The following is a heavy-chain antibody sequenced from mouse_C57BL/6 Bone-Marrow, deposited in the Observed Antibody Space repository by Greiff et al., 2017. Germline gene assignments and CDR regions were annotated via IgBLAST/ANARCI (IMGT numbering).Heavy chain of an antibody. Sequence: VQLQQSGPELVKPGASVKISCKASGYTFTDYYMNWVKQRPGKSLEWIGDINPNNGGTSYNQKFKGKATLTVDKSSSTAYMELRSLTSEDSAVYYCTRPNYCGSSCARPWFAYWGQGTPVTVSA. V-gene: IGHV1-26*01. CDR2: INPNNGGT. D-gene: IGHD1-1*01. J-gene: IGHJ3*01. CDR1: GYTFTDYY. CDR3: TRPNYCGSSCARPWFAY.